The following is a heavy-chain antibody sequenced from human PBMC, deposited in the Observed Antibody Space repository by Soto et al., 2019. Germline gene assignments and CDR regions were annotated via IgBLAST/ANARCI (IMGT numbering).Heavy chain of an antibody. Sequence: EVQLLESGGGLVQPGGSLRLSCAASGFTFSSYGMSWVRQAPRKGLEWVSAISHSGGNTYYADSVKGRFAISRDNSKNTLYLQMNSLRAEDTAVYYCATFIFCSSTSCYGREGGYWGQGTLVTVSP. CDR1: GFTFSSYG. J-gene: IGHJ4*02. CDR3: ATFIFCSSTSCYGREGGY. V-gene: IGHV3-23*01. D-gene: IGHD2-2*01. CDR2: ISHSGGNT.